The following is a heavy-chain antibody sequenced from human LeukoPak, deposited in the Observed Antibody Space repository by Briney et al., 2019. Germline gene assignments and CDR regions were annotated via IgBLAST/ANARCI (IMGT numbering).Heavy chain of an antibody. CDR1: GDSIGSYH. CDR2: VHYTWNT. CDR3: ARVASKGGMDV. V-gene: IGHV4-59*01. J-gene: IGHJ6*02. Sequence: SETLSLTCTVSGDSIGSYHWSWIRQPPGKGLEWIGHVHYTWNTKYNPSLTGRVSISLDRSKNQFALSLSSLTAADTAVYYCARVASKGGMDVWGQGTTVIVSS.